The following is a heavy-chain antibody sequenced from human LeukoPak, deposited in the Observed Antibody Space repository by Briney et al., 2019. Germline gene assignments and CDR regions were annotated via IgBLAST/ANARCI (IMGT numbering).Heavy chain of an antibody. CDR2: IYYSGST. D-gene: IGHD3-16*01. J-gene: IGHJ5*02. V-gene: IGHV4-59*01. CDR1: GGSISSYY. CDR3: ARFTPQGYGWGGYNRFDP. Sequence: PSETLSLTCSASGGSISSYYWSWIRQPPGKGLEWIGYIYYSGSTNYNPSLKSRVTISVDTSKNQFSLNLTSVTAADTAVYYCARFTPQGYGWGGYNRFDPWGQGTPVTVSS.